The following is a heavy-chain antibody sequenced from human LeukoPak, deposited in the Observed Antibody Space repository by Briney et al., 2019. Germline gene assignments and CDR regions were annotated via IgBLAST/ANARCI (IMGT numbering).Heavy chain of an antibody. V-gene: IGHV1-2*02. D-gene: IGHD3-22*01. J-gene: IGHJ4*02. Sequence: GASVKVSCKASGYTLTGYYMHWVRQAPGQGLEWMGWINPNSGGTNYAQKFQGRVTMTRDTSISTAYMELSRLRSDDTAVYYCARVSYYYDSNYFDYWGQGTLVTVSS. CDR1: GYTLTGYY. CDR2: INPNSGGT. CDR3: ARVSYYYDSNYFDY.